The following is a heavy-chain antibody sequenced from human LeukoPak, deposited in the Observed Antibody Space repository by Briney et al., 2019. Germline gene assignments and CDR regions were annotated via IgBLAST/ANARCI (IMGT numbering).Heavy chain of an antibody. J-gene: IGHJ4*02. D-gene: IGHD7-27*01. V-gene: IGHV3-30*04. CDR1: GFIFSSYA. Sequence: GGSLRLSCATSGFIFSSYAMHWVRQAPGKGLEWVAVISYDGSDEYYADSVKGRFTISRDNAKNTLFLHMNSLRAEDTAVYYCNVRWGPNSDYWGQGTLVTVSS. CDR3: NVRWGPNSDY. CDR2: ISYDGSDE.